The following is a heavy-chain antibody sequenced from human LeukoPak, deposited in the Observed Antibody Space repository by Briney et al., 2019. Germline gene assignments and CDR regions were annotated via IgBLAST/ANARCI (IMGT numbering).Heavy chain of an antibody. J-gene: IGHJ6*02. V-gene: IGHV3-23*01. CDR3: AKVSTERRLGDYYYYYGMDV. CDR1: GFTFSSYA. Sequence: QPGGSLRLSCAASGFTFSSYAMSWVRQAPGKGLEWVSAISGSGGSTYYADSAKGRFTISRDNSKNTLYLQMNSLRAEDTAVYYCAKVSTERRLGDYYYYYGMDVWGQGTTVTVSS. CDR2: ISGSGGST. D-gene: IGHD3-16*01.